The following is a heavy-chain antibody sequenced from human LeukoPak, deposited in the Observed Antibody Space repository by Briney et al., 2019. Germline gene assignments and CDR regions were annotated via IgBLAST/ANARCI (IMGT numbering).Heavy chain of an antibody. CDR1: GGSISSYY. D-gene: IGHD3-10*01. J-gene: IGHJ5*02. CDR2: IYTSGSA. CDR3: ARGRMFRGGGSDFPFNWSDP. Sequence: SETLSLTCTVSGGSISSYYWGWIRQPAGKGLEWIGRIYTSGSANYNPSLTSRLTMSVDTSKNQFSLKLNSVTAADTAVYYCARGRMFRGGGSDFPFNWSDPWGQGTLVTVSS. V-gene: IGHV4-4*07.